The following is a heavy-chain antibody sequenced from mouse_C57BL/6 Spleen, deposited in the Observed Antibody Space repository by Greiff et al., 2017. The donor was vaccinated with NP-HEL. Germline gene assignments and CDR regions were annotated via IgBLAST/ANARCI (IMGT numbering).Heavy chain of an antibody. CDR2: IWWDDDK. CDR1: GFSLSTFGMG. V-gene: IGHV8-8*01. CDR3: ARIANCDLYWYFDV. Sequence: QVTLKVSGPGILQPSPTLSLTCSFSGFSLSTFGMGVGWIRQPSGQGLEWLAHIWWDDDKYYNPALKSRLTISTDTSKNQVFLKNANVDTADTATYYWARIANCDLYWYFDVWGTGTTVTVSS. J-gene: IGHJ1*03. D-gene: IGHD4-1*01.